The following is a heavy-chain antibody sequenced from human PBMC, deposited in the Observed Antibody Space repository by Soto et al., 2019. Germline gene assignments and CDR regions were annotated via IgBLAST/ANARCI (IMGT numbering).Heavy chain of an antibody. D-gene: IGHD2-2*02. Sequence: QVQLVESGGGVVQPGRSLRLSCAASGFTFSSYAMHWVRQAPGKGLEWVAVISYDGSNKYYADSVKGRFTISRDNSKNTLYLQMNSLRAEDTAVYYCARAEILAAIGSSSGPYWGQGTLVTVSS. CDR3: ARAEILAAIGSSSGPY. V-gene: IGHV3-30-3*01. J-gene: IGHJ4*02. CDR1: GFTFSSYA. CDR2: ISYDGSNK.